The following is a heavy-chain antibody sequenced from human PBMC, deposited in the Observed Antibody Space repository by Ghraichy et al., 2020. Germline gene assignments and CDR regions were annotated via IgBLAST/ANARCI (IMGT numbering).Heavy chain of an antibody. J-gene: IGHJ3*02. V-gene: IGHV6-1*01. Sequence: SQTLSLTCAISGDSVSNYNVAWNWIRQSPSRGLERLGRTYRMASQYAESVKSRMTISPDTSKNQFSLQLNSVTPEDTALYYCARGRDHGFDIWGQGTMVTVSS. CDR3: ARGRDHGFDI. CDR1: GDSVSNYNVA. CDR2: TYRMAS.